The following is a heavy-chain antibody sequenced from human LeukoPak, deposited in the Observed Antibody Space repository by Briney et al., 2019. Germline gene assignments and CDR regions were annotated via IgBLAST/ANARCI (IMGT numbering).Heavy chain of an antibody. J-gene: IGHJ4*02. V-gene: IGHV1-18*01. CDR2: ISAYNGNT. CDR3: ARDRGLMGNTAMGH. Sequence: ASVKVSCKASGYTFTSYCISWVRQAPGQGLEWMGWISAYNGNTNYAQKLQGRVTMTTDTSTSTAYMELRSRRSDDTAVYYCARDRGLMGNTAMGHWGQGTLVTVSS. D-gene: IGHD5-18*01. CDR1: GYTFTSYC.